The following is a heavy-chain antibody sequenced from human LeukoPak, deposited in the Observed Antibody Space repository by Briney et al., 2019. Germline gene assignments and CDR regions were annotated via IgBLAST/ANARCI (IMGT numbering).Heavy chain of an antibody. D-gene: IGHD2-21*02. J-gene: IGHJ6*02. Sequence: GGSLRLSCAGSGFTFSSYEMNWVRQAPGKGLQWVSYLSRSGNTIYYADSVKGRFTISRDNAGNSLFLQMNSLSAEDTAVYYCTRRLPTYGMDVWGQGTTVTVSS. V-gene: IGHV3-48*03. CDR2: LSRSGNTI. CDR1: GFTFSSYE. CDR3: TRRLPTYGMDV.